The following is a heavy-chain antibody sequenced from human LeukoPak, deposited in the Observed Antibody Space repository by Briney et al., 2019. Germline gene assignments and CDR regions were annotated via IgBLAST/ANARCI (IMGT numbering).Heavy chain of an antibody. V-gene: IGHV3-23*01. CDR2: ISGSGGST. Sequence: PGGSLRLSCAASGFTFDDYAMHWVRQAPGKGLEWVSAISGSGGSTYYADSVKGRFTISRDNSKNTLYLQMNSLRAEDAAVYYCTQDGVRDAFDIWGQGTMVTVSS. D-gene: IGHD3-10*01. J-gene: IGHJ3*02. CDR3: TQDGVRDAFDI. CDR1: GFTFDDYA.